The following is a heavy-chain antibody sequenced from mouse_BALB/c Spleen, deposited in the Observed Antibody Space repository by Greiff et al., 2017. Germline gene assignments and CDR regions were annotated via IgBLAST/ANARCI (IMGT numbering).Heavy chain of an antibody. J-gene: IGHJ2*01. CDR3: ARRGIYDYDGTFFDY. CDR1: GYTFTSYT. CDR2: INPSSGYT. D-gene: IGHD2-4*01. V-gene: IGHV1-4*01. Sequence: VKLMESGAELARPGASVKMSCKASGYTFTSYTMHWVKQRPGQGLEWIGYINPSSGYTNYNQKFKDKATLTADKSSSTAYMQLSSLTSEDSAVYYCARRGIYDYDGTFFDYWGQGTTLTVSS.